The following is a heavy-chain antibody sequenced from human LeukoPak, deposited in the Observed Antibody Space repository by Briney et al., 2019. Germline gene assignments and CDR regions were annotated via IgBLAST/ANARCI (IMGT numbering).Heavy chain of an antibody. D-gene: IGHD3-10*01. Sequence: PGGSLRLSCAASGFTFSSYAMSWVRQAPGKGLEWVSAISGSGGSTYYADSVKGRFTISRDNSKNTLYLQMNSLRAEDAAVYYCAKDHGSGSYLGFDYWGQGTLVTVSS. CDR3: AKDHGSGSYLGFDY. CDR1: GFTFSSYA. CDR2: ISGSGGST. J-gene: IGHJ4*02. V-gene: IGHV3-23*01.